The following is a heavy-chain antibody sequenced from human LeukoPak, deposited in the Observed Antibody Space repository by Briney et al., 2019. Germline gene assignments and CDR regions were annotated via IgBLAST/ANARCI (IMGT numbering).Heavy chain of an antibody. V-gene: IGHV4-39*01. CDR3: ARHSGSYYIQLDY. J-gene: IGHJ4*02. D-gene: IGHD1-26*01. CDR2: IFYSGIT. CDR1: GGSISSSRYY. Sequence: SETLSLTCTVSGGSISSSRYYWRWLRQPPGKGREWIGSIFYSGITYYNPSLKSRVTKSVDTSKNQFPLMLSSVTAADTAVYYCARHSGSYYIQLDYWGQGTLVTVSS.